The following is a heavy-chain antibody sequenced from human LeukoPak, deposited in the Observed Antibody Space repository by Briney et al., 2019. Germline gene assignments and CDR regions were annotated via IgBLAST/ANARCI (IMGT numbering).Heavy chain of an antibody. Sequence: GASVKVSCKASGGTFSSYAISWVRQAPGQGLEWMGGIIPIFGTANYAQKFQGRVTITADESTSTAYMELSSLRAEDTAMYYCAKGEMATINQRNYFDYWGQGTLVTVSS. CDR1: GGTFSSYA. J-gene: IGHJ4*02. D-gene: IGHD5-24*01. CDR2: IIPIFGTA. V-gene: IGHV1-69*13. CDR3: AKGEMATINQRNYFDY.